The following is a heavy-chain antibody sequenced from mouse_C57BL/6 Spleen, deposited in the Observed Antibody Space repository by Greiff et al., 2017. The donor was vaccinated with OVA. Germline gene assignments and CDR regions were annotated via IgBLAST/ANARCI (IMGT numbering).Heavy chain of an antibody. V-gene: IGHV1-55*01. CDR3: ARDYDSY. CDR2: IYPGSGST. D-gene: IGHD2-4*01. J-gene: IGHJ2*01. CDR1: GYTFTSYW. Sequence: QVHVKQPGAELVKPGASVKMSCKASGYTFTSYWITWVKQRPGQGLEWIGDIYPGSGSTNYNEKFKSKATLTVDTSSSTAYMQLSSLTSEDSAVYYCARDYDSYWGQGTTLTVSS.